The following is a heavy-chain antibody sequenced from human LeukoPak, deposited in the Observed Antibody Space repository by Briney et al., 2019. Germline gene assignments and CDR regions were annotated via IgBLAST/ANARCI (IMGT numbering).Heavy chain of an antibody. Sequence: SETLSLICAVYGGSFSGYYWSCIRQPPGKGLEWIGEINHSGSTNYNPSLKSRVTISVDRSKNKCSLKLSPVTAADTAVYYCARPITPDAFDIWGQARMVTVSS. CDR2: INHSGST. D-gene: IGHD2-15*01. J-gene: IGHJ3*02. V-gene: IGHV4-34*01. CDR1: GGSFSGYY. CDR3: ARPITPDAFDI.